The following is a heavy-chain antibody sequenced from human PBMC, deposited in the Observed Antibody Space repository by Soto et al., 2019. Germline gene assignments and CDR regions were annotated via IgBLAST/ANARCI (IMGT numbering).Heavy chain of an antibody. CDR2: INPRGLTK. CDR1: GYSFDAYI. D-gene: IGHD6-13*01. V-gene: IGHV3-48*01. CDR3: ATWYGNHYFGLDV. Sequence: GGSLILSCAGSGYSFDAYIMNLVRQAPGKGLEWVSSINPRGLTKFYADSVGGRFTISRDDASSSLFLQINNLRAEDTAVYYCATWYGNHYFGLDVLGQGNTVTVSS. J-gene: IGHJ6*02.